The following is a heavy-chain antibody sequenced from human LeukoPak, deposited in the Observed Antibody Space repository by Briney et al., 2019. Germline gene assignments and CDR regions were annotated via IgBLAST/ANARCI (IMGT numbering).Heavy chain of an antibody. J-gene: IGHJ4*02. V-gene: IGHV5-51*01. CDR2: IYPGDSDT. Sequence: GESLKISCKGSGYTFSSYWIGCVRQMPGKGLEWMGIIYPGDSDTRYSPSFQGQVTISADKSISTAYLQWSILKASDTAIYYCARTRDSSSQYYFDYCGQGTLVTVSS. CDR1: GYTFSSYW. CDR3: ARTRDSSSQYYFDY. D-gene: IGHD3-22*01.